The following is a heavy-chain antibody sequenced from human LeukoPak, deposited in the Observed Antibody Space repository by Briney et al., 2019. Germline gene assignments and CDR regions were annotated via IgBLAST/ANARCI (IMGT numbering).Heavy chain of an antibody. CDR1: GGTFSSYA. CDR3: ATQWGYCSSTSCSHFDY. D-gene: IGHD2-2*01. Sequence: GASVKVSCKASGGTFSSYAISWVRQAPGQGLEWMGGIIPIFGTANYAQKFQGRVTITADESTSTACMELSSLRSEDTAVYYCATQWGYCSSTSCSHFDYWGQGTLVTVSS. J-gene: IGHJ4*02. V-gene: IGHV1-69*01. CDR2: IIPIFGTA.